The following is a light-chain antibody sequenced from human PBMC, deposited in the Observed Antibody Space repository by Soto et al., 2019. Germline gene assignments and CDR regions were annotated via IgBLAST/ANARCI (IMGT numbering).Light chain of an antibody. V-gene: IGLV1-44*01. CDR3: SAWDASLNGVV. CDR2: GNH. CDR1: RSNIGDFT. Sequence: QSVLTQPPSASGTPGQRVTISCSGSRSNIGDFTVNWYQQLPGTTPKLVIFGNHQRPSGVPDRFSGSKSGTSASLAISGLQSEDEADYYCSAWDASLNGVVFGGGTQLTVL. J-gene: IGLJ2*01.